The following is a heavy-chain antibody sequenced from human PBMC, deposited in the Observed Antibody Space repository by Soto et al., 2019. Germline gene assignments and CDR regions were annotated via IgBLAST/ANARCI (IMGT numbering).Heavy chain of an antibody. CDR3: ARSSARFHSSGYYYYGMDV. CDR1: GYTFTGHY. CDR2: INPNSGGT. J-gene: IGHJ6*02. V-gene: IGHV1-2*02. Sequence: GASVKVSCKASGYTFTGHYMHWVRQAPGQGLEWMGWINPNSGGTNYAQKFQGRVTMTRDTSISTAYMELSRLRSDDTAVYYCARSSARFHSSGYYYYGMDVWGQGTTVTVSS. D-gene: IGHD3-22*01.